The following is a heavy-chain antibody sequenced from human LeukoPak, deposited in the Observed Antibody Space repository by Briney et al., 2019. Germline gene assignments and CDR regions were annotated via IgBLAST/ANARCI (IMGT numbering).Heavy chain of an antibody. CDR3: ARGEGLIDY. Sequence: SETLSLTCIVSGGSISSSIYYWAWVRQPPGKGLEWIGTVFYNGATQYSPSLRSRVTISIDTSTNQFSLKLTSVTAADTALYYCARGEGLIDYWGQGTLVTVSS. J-gene: IGHJ4*02. CDR2: VFYNGAT. V-gene: IGHV4-39*07. CDR1: GGSISSSIYY. D-gene: IGHD3/OR15-3a*01.